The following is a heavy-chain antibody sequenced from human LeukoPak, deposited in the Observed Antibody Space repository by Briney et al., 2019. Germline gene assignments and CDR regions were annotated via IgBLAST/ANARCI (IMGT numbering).Heavy chain of an antibody. Sequence: PSETLSLTCAVYGGSFSGYYWSWIRQPPGKGLEWIGEINHSGSTNYNPSLKSRVTISVDTSKNQFSLKLSSVTAADTAVYYCARAGIRFLEWLSTMNYYYYGMDVWGQGTTVTVSS. CDR2: INHSGST. CDR3: ARAGIRFLEWLSTMNYYYYGMDV. CDR1: GGSFSGYY. J-gene: IGHJ6*02. V-gene: IGHV4-34*01. D-gene: IGHD3-3*01.